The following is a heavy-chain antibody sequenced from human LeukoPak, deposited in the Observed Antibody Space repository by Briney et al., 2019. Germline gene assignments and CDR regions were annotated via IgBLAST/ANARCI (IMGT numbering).Heavy chain of an antibody. V-gene: IGHV3-64*01. Sequence: GGSLRLSCAASGFTLSSYSMHWVRQAPGKGLEFVSAISKNGRNTYYGNSMKGRFTISRDTSKNTLYLQMGSLRPEDMAVYYCARVDSGSACASWGQGILVTVSS. CDR2: ISKNGRNT. D-gene: IGHD6-19*01. CDR1: GFTLSSYS. CDR3: ARVDSGSACAS. J-gene: IGHJ1*01.